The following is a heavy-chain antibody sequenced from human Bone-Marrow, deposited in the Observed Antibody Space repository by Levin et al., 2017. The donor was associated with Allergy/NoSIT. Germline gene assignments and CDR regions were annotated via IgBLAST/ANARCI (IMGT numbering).Heavy chain of an antibody. V-gene: IGHV3-15*01. Sequence: GESLKISCAASGFTFSNAWMSWVRQAPGKGLEWVGRIKSKTDGGTTDYAAPVKGRFTISRDDSKNTLYLKMKSLKTEDTAVYYWTTERLIVGATETLDYWGQGTLVTVSS. CDR1: GFTFSNAW. CDR3: TTERLIVGATETLDY. J-gene: IGHJ4*02. D-gene: IGHD1-26*01. CDR2: IKSKTDGGTT.